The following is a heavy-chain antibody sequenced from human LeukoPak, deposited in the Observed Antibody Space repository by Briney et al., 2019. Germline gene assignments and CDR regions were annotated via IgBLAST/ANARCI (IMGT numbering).Heavy chain of an antibody. J-gene: IGHJ5*02. V-gene: IGHV4-34*01. D-gene: IGHD1-1*01. CDR1: GGSFSGYY. CDR3: ARDRLQLQS. Sequence: IPSETLSLTCAVYGGSFSGYYWSWIRQPPGKGLEWIGSIYYTGTTYYNPSLKNRVTISVDTSKNQFSLRLSFVTAADTAVYYCARDRLQLQSWGQGTLVTVSS. CDR2: IYYTGTT.